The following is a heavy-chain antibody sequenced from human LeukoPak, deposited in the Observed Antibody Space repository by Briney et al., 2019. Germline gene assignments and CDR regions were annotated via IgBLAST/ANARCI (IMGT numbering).Heavy chain of an antibody. J-gene: IGHJ4*02. CDR1: GGSFSGYY. CDR3: ARGAEYYAIWRGYAGYSDY. D-gene: IGHD3-3*01. CDR2: INHSGST. V-gene: IGHV4-34*01. Sequence: SETLSLTCAVYGGSFSGYYWSWIRQPPGKGLEWIGEINHSGSTNYNPSLKSQVTISVDTSKNQFSLKLTSVTAADTAVYFCARGAEYYAIWRGYAGYSDYWGQGISVTVSS.